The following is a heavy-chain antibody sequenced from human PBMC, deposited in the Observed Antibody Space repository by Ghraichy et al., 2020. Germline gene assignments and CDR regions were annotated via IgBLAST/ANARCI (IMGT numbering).Heavy chain of an antibody. CDR2: ISGSGGST. CDR1: GFTFSSYA. CDR3: APKAPTTVTGSDY. Sequence: LSLTCAASGFTFSSYAMSWVRQAPGKGLEWVSAISGSGGSTYYADSVKGRFTISRDNSKNTLYLQMNSLRAEDTAVYYCAPKAPTTVTGSDYWGQGTLVTVSS. V-gene: IGHV3-23*01. J-gene: IGHJ4*02. D-gene: IGHD4-11*01.